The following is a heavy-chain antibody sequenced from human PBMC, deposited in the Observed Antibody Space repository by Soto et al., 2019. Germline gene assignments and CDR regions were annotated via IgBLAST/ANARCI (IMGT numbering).Heavy chain of an antibody. J-gene: IGHJ6*03. CDR2: IKQDGSEK. D-gene: IGHD1-1*01. Sequence: GGSLRLSCAASGFTFSSYWMSWVRQAPGKGLEWVANIKQDGSEKYYVDSVKGRFTISRDNAKNSLYLQMNSLRAEDTAVYYCARAGTTGTTRKNYYYYYYMDVWGKGTTVTVSS. V-gene: IGHV3-7*01. CDR1: GFTFSSYW. CDR3: ARAGTTGTTRKNYYYYYYMDV.